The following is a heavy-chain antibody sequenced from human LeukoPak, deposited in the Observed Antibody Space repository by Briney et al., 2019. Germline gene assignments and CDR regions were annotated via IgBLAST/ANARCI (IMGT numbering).Heavy chain of an antibody. D-gene: IGHD1-14*01. CDR2: IYPGDSDT. CDR3: ASLPGAENGDPNRASQYYYYGMDV. V-gene: IGHV5-51*01. Sequence: GESLKISCRGSGYSFTSYWIGWVRRMPGKGLEWMGIIYPGDSDTRYSPSFQGPVTISADKSISTAYLQWSSLKASDTAMHYCASLPGAENGDPNRASQYYYYGMDVWSQGTTVTVSS. J-gene: IGHJ6*02. CDR1: GYSFTSYW.